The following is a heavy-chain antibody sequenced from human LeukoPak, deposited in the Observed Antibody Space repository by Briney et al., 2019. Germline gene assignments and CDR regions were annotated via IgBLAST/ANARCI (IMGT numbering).Heavy chain of an antibody. CDR2: INPKGGST. V-gene: IGHV1-46*01. J-gene: IGHJ2*01. D-gene: IGHD3-3*01. Sequence: ASVKVSCKASGYTFTSYYMHWVRQAPGQGLEWMGMINPKGGSTSYAQKFQGTVIMTRDTSTSTVYMELSSLTSEDTAVYYCARDGFRITIFGVVIQDWYFDLWGRGTLVTVSS. CDR1: GYTFTSYY. CDR3: ARDGFRITIFGVVIQDWYFDL.